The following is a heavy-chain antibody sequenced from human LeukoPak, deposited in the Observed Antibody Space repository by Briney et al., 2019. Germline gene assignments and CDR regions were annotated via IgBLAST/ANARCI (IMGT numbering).Heavy chain of an antibody. CDR3: ASIGGLAARSYYYYMDV. Sequence: SVKVSCKASGGTLSSYAISWVRQAPGQGLEWMGGIIPIFGTANYAQKFQGRVTITADESTSTAYMELSSLRSEDTAVYYCASIGGLAARSYYYYMDVWGKGTTVTVSS. D-gene: IGHD6-6*01. CDR2: IIPIFGTA. V-gene: IGHV1-69*01. J-gene: IGHJ6*03. CDR1: GGTLSSYA.